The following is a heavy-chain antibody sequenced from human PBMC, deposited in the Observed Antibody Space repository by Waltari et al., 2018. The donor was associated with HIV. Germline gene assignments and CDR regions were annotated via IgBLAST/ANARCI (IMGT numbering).Heavy chain of an antibody. CDR2: MNPNSGNT. D-gene: IGHD3-9*01. J-gene: IGHJ4*02. CDR3: ARGIPAGRYETLTGQDY. Sequence: QVQLVQSGAEVKTPGASVRVYCKASGYNFTSHEFTWVRQTPGQGHEWMGWMNPNSGNTGYAQKFQGRVTMTRNASITTAYMELSSLRSEDTAVYFCARGIPAGRYETLTGQDYWGQGTLVTVSS. V-gene: IGHV1-8*01. CDR1: GYNFTSHE.